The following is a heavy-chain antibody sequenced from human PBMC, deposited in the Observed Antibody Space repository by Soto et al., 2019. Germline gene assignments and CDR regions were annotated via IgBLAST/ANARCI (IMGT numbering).Heavy chain of an antibody. J-gene: IGHJ4*02. D-gene: IGHD6-6*01. CDR3: ARVRGIAARGVGQPYY. CDR2: MNPNSGNT. V-gene: IGHV1-8*01. CDR1: GYTFTSYD. Sequence: QVQLVQSGAEVKKPGASVKVSCKASGYTFTSYDINWVRQATGQGLEWMGWMNPNSGNTGYAQKFQGSVSMTRNTSRSTAYMELSSLRSEDTAVYYCARVRGIAARGVGQPYYWGQGTLVTVSS.